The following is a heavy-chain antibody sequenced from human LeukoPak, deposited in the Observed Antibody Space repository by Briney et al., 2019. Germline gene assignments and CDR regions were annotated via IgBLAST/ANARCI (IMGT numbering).Heavy chain of an antibody. V-gene: IGHV1-18*01. J-gene: IGHJ6*02. CDR3: ARGLQGVPAAIPYYYYGMDV. CDR2: ISAYNGNT. Sequence: ASVKVSCKASGYTFTSYGISWVRQAPGQGLEWMGWISAYNGNTNYAQKLQGRVTMTTDTSTSTAYMELRSLRSDDTAVYYCARGLQGVPAAIPYYYYGMDVWGQGTTVTVSS. CDR1: GYTFTSYG. D-gene: IGHD2-2*02.